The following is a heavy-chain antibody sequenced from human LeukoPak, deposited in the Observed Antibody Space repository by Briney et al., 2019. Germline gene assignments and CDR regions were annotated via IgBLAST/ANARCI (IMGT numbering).Heavy chain of an antibody. Sequence: GASVKVSCKASGYTFTSYAMHWVRQAPGQRLEWMGWINAGNGNTKYSQKFQGRVTITRDTSASTAYMELSSLRSEDTAVYYCARAQYSSGWYGAWDVWGQGTTVTVSS. CDR3: ARAQYSSGWYGAWDV. D-gene: IGHD6-19*01. CDR2: INAGNGNT. J-gene: IGHJ6*02. V-gene: IGHV1-3*01. CDR1: GYTFTSYA.